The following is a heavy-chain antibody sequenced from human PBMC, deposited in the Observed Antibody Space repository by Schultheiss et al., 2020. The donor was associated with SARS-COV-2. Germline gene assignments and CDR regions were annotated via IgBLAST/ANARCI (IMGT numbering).Heavy chain of an antibody. CDR1: GGSISSSSYY. D-gene: IGHD2-21*02. V-gene: IGHV4-39*07. J-gene: IGHJ4*02. Sequence: SETLSLTCTVSGGSISSSSYYWGWIRQPPGKGLEWIGSIYHSGSTYYNPSLKSRVTISVDTSKNQFSLKLSSVTAADTAVYYCARLVVTTWDYWGQGTLVTVSS. CDR2: IYHSGST. CDR3: ARLVVTTWDY.